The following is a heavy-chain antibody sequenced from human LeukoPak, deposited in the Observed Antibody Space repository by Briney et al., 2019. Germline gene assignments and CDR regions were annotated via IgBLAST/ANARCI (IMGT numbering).Heavy chain of an antibody. CDR2: INWNGGST. Sequence: GGSLRLSCAASGFTFDDYGMSWVRQAPGKGLEWVSGINWNGGSTGYADSVKGPFTISRDNAKNSLYLQMHSLRAEDTALYHCARNAVAGTFYYYMDVWGKGTTVTVSS. V-gene: IGHV3-20*01. CDR1: GFTFDDYG. CDR3: ARNAVAGTFYYYMDV. D-gene: IGHD6-19*01. J-gene: IGHJ6*03.